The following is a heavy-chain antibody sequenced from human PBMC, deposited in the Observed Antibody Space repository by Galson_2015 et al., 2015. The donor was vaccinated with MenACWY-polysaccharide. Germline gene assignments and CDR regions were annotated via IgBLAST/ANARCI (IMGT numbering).Heavy chain of an antibody. V-gene: IGHV3-7*01. CDR1: GFTFGNFW. J-gene: IGHJ4*02. CDR3: ARTRIVGAHWFDC. Sequence: SLRLSCAASGFTFGNFWMSWVRQAPGKGLEWVASINQDGSEKHYVDSVGVQFTVSRDNAKNSLYLQMNSLRAEDTAVYYCARTRIVGAHWFDCWGQGTLVTVSS. CDR2: INQDGSEK. D-gene: IGHD1-26*01.